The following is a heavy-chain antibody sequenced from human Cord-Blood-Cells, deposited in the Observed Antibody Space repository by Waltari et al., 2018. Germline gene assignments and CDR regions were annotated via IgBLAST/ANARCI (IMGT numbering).Heavy chain of an antibody. J-gene: IGHJ4*02. CDR1: GFTFDDYA. D-gene: IGHD2-15*01. CDR3: AKGDVVVVAARFDY. V-gene: IGHV3-9*01. CDR2: ISWNSGSI. Sequence: EVQLVESGGGLVQPGRSLSLSCAAPGFTFDDYAMHWVRPAPGKGREWVSGISWNSGSIGYADSVKGRFTISRDNAKNSLYLQMNSLRAEDTALYYCAKGDVVVVAARFDYWGQGTLVTVSS.